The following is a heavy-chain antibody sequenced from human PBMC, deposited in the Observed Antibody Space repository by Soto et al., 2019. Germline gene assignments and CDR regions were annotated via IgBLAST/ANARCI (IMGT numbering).Heavy chain of an antibody. CDR1: GYTLTELS. CDR2: FDPEDGET. V-gene: IGHV1-24*01. D-gene: IGHD2-2*01. J-gene: IGHJ4*02. CDR3: ATEPSLFRYCSSTSCYGRTHSDY. Sequence: ASVKVSCKVSGYTLTELSMHWVRQAPGKGLEWMGGFDPEDGETIYAQKFQGRVTMTEDTSTDTAYMELSSLRSEDTAVYYCATEPSLFRYCSSTSCYGRTHSDYWGQGTLVTVSS.